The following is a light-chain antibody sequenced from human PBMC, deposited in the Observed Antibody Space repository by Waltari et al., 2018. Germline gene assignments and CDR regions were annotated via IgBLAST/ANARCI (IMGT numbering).Light chain of an antibody. V-gene: IGLV3-21*04. Sequence: SYVVTQPPSVSVAPGETATITCGGDNIGTYSVHWYQQKAGQAPVLVIFYDRDRPSGCPVGFSGSNSGNTATLTISRVEAGDEARYYCHVWHPHVDPGVFGTGTEVTVL. J-gene: IGLJ1*01. CDR1: NIGTYS. CDR3: HVWHPHVDPGV. CDR2: YDR.